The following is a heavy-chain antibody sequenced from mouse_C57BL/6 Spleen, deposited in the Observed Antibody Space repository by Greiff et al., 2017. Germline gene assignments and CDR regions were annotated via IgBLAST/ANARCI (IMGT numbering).Heavy chain of an antibody. J-gene: IGHJ4*01. V-gene: IGHV1-55*01. CDR1: GYTFTSYW. CDR3: ARWDYHYAMDY. D-gene: IGHD2-4*01. CDR2: IYPGSGST. Sequence: QVQLQQPGAELVKPGASVKMSCKASGYTFTSYWITWVKQRPGQGLEWIGDIYPGSGSTNYNEQFKSKATLTVDTSSSTAYMQLSSLTSEDSAVYYCARWDYHYAMDYWGQGTSVTVSS.